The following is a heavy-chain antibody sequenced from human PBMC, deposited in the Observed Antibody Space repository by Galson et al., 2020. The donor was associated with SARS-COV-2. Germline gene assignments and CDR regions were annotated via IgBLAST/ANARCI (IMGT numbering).Heavy chain of an antibody. CDR3: AADSHPVRGVGYNWFDP. CDR2: IVVGSGNT. D-gene: IGHD3-10*01. CDR1: GFTFTSSA. V-gene: IGHV1-58*01. Sequence: SVKVSCKASGFTFTSSAVQWVRQARGQRLEWIGWIVVGSGNTNYAQKFQERVTITRDMSTSTAYMELSSLRSEDTAVYYCAADSHPVRGVGYNWFDPWGQGTLVTVSS. J-gene: IGHJ5*02.